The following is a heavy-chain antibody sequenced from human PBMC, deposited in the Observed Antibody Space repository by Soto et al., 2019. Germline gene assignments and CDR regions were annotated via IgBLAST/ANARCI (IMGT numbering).Heavy chain of an antibody. D-gene: IGHD1-26*01. CDR2: VNAANGDT. J-gene: IGHJ4*02. V-gene: IGHV1-3*01. CDR3: ARGGIVGASATYYFDY. CDR1: GYTFSTYA. Sequence: PGASVKVSCKASGYTFSTYAMHWVRQAPGQRPEWMGWVNAANGDTKFSQKFQGRATFTRDTFARTAYMELSRLISEDTAVYYCARGGIVGASATYYFDYWGQGTLVTVSS.